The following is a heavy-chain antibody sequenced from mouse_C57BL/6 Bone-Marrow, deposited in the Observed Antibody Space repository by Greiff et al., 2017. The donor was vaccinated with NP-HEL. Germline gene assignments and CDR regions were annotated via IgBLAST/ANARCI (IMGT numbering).Heavy chain of an antibody. CDR2: IYPGSGST. J-gene: IGHJ3*01. Sequence: QVQLQQPGAELVKPGASVKMSCKASGYNFTSYWITWVKQRPGQGLEWIGDIYPGSGSTNYNEKFKSKATLTVDTSSSTAYMQLSSLTSEDSAVYYCASYYYGSRGFAYGGQGTRVTVSA. CDR1: GYNFTSYW. D-gene: IGHD1-1*01. CDR3: ASYYYGSRGFAY. V-gene: IGHV1-55*01.